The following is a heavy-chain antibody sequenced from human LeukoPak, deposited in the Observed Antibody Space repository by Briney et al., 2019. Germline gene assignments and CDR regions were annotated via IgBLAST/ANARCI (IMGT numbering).Heavy chain of an antibody. Sequence: GGSLRLSCAASGFTFSSYAMSWVRQAPGKGLEWVSAISGSGGSTYYADSVKGRFTISRDNSKNTLYLQMNSLRAEDTAVYYCAKDLLFGELFSLDYWGQGTLVTVSS. V-gene: IGHV3-23*01. CDR2: ISGSGGST. CDR3: AKDLLFGELFSLDY. D-gene: IGHD3-10*02. CDR1: GFTFSSYA. J-gene: IGHJ4*02.